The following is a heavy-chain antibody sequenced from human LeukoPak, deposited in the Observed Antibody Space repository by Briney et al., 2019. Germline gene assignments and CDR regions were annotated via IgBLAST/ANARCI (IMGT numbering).Heavy chain of an antibody. CDR1: GDSVSTKSAT. Sequence: SQTLSLTCAISGDSVSTKSATWNWIRQSPSRGLEWLGRTYYVSKWYNDYAVSVKSRITINPDTSKNQFSLQLNSVTPEDTAVYYCAREGWFGEPPSHWFDPWGQGTLVTVSS. CDR2: TYYVSKWYN. V-gene: IGHV6-1*01. J-gene: IGHJ5*02. CDR3: AREGWFGEPPSHWFDP. D-gene: IGHD3-10*01.